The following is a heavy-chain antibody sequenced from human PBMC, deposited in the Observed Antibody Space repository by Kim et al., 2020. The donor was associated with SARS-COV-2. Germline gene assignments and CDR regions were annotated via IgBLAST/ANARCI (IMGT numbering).Heavy chain of an antibody. CDR2: I. Sequence: IYNTDSVKGRFTNSRDDPKNSLYLHMNSLRAEETAVYYCARDDTSYGMDVWGQGTTVTVSS. D-gene: IGHD2-2*02. CDR3: ARDDTSYGMDV. J-gene: IGHJ6*02. V-gene: IGHV3-21*01.